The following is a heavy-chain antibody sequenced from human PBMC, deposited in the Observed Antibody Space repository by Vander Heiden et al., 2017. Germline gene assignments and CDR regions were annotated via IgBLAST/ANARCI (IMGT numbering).Heavy chain of an antibody. V-gene: IGHV2-5*02. D-gene: IGHD3-10*01. J-gene: IGHJ4*02. CDR3: ASGSGSFDY. CDR2: NYWDDDK. CDR1: GTNVVG. Sequence: QITLKEYGPTLVKPTKTLLLTCTFPGTNVVGVGWIRQPPGKALEWLAVNYWDDDKRYSPSLKSRLTITKDTSKNQVVLMMTNMDPMDTATDYCASGSGSFDYWGQGTKVIVSS.